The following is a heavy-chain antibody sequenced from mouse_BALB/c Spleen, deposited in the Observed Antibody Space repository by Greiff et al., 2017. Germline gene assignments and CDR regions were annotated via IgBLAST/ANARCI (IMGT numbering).Heavy chain of an antibody. CDR2: IDPANGNT. J-gene: IGHJ4*01. V-gene: IGHV14-3*02. D-gene: IGHD2-4*01. CDR1: GFNIKDTY. CDR3: ARGEMITENYYAMDY. Sequence: EVKLMESGAELVKPGASVKLSCTASGFNIKDTYMHWVKQRPEQGLEWIGRIDPANGNTKYDPKFQGKATITADTSSNTAYLQLSSLTSEDTAVYYCARGEMITENYYAMDYWGQGTSVTVSS.